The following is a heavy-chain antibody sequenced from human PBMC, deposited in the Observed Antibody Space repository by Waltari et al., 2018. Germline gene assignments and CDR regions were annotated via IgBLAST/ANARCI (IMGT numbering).Heavy chain of an antibody. CDR2: IYHSGST. D-gene: IGHD6-25*01. J-gene: IGHJ4*02. Sequence: QVQLQESGPGLVKPSETLSLTCAVSGYSISSGYYWGWLRQPPGKGLEWIGSIYHSGSTSYNPSLKSRVTISVDTSKNQFSLKLSSVTAADTAVYYCARRSSTGFYYFDYWGQGTLVTVSS. V-gene: IGHV4-38-2*01. CDR3: ARRSSTGFYYFDY. CDR1: GYSISSGYY.